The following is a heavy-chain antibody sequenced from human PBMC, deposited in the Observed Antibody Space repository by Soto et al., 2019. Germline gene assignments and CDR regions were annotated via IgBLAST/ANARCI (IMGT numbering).Heavy chain of an antibody. CDR3: VRDGSSGWYYYGMDV. D-gene: IGHD6-19*01. CDR1: GGPISSYY. V-gene: IGHV4-4*07. J-gene: IGHJ6*02. CDR2: IYMNGST. Sequence: SETLSLACTVSGGPISSYYWSWIRQPAGKGLEWIGRIYMNGSTNYNPSLKSRVTVSVDTSKSQFSLMLNSVTAADTAVYYCVRDGSSGWYYYGMDVWGQGTPVTVSS.